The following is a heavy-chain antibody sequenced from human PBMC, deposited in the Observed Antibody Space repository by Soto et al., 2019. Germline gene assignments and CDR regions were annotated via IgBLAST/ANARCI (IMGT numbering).Heavy chain of an antibody. CDR2: MSHSGGT. J-gene: IGHJ3*02. CDR3: ARVERGTATTVVDAFDI. D-gene: IGHD1-1*01. V-gene: IGHV4-34*01. CDR1: GGSVNSGNYY. Sequence: QVQLQQWGAGLLKPSETLSLTCAVYGGSVNSGNYYWSWIRQPPGKGLEWIGGMSHSGGTHFNTSLKSRDTITVDTSKNQFSLKMSSVTAADTALYYCARVERGTATTVVDAFDIWGPGTLVTVSS.